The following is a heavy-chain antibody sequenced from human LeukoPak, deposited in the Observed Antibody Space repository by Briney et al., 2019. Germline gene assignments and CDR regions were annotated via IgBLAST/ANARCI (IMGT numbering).Heavy chain of an antibody. CDR1: GYTFTGYY. V-gene: IGHV1-2*02. Sequence: ASVKVSCKASGYTFTGYYMHWVRQAPGQGLEWMGWINPNSGGTNDAQKFQGRVTMTRDTSISTAYMELSRLRSDNTAVYYCARDSYYDFWSGYYTRDSDYWGQGTLVTVSS. CDR3: ARDSYYDFWSGYYTRDSDY. J-gene: IGHJ4*02. CDR2: INPNSGGT. D-gene: IGHD3-3*01.